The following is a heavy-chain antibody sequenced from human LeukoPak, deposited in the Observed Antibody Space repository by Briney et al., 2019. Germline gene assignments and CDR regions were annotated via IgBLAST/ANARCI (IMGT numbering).Heavy chain of an antibody. CDR3: ARDPGLFLSSSGWLNWFAP. J-gene: IGHJ5*02. Sequence: GASVKVSCKASGYTFTNYGISWMRQAPGQGLEWMGWISTYNANTEYAQKLQGRVTMTTDTSTSTTYMELRSLRSDDTAMYYCARDPGLFLSSSGWLNWFAPWGQGTLVTVSS. CDR1: GYTFTNYG. CDR2: ISTYNANT. D-gene: IGHD6-19*01. V-gene: IGHV1-18*01.